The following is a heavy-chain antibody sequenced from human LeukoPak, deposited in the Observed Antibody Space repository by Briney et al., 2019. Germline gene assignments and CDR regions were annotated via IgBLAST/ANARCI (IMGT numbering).Heavy chain of an antibody. CDR3: TTAGIPVAGPYFDY. CDR1: GXTFSNAW. Sequence: PGGSLRLSCAASGXTFSNAWMSWVRQAPGKGQEWVGRIKSKTDGGTTGYAAPVKGRFTISRDDSKNTLYLQMNSLKTEDTAVYYCTTAGIPVAGPYFDYWGQGTLVTVSS. D-gene: IGHD6-19*01. J-gene: IGHJ4*02. V-gene: IGHV3-15*01. CDR2: IKSKTDGGTT.